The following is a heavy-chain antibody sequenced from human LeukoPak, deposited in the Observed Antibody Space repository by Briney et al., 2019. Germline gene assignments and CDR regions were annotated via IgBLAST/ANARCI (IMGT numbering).Heavy chain of an antibody. CDR3: ARDTADPGYYYYYMDV. CDR2: IYYSGT. D-gene: IGHD2-2*01. Sequence: SETLSLTCTVSGGSISTYYWSWIRQPPGKGLEWIGYIYYSGTTYNPSLESRVTMSEDTSKNQFSLKLSSVTAADTAVYYCARDTADPGYYYYYMDVWGKGTTVTVSS. V-gene: IGHV4-59*01. CDR1: GGSISTYY. J-gene: IGHJ6*03.